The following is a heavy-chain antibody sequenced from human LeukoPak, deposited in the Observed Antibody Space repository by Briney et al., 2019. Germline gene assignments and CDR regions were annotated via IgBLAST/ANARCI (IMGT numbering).Heavy chain of an antibody. J-gene: IGHJ4*02. D-gene: IGHD3-16*01. V-gene: IGHV1-2*02. CDR1: GYTFSGHY. CDR2: INAESGET. Sequence: ASVKVSCKASGYTFSGHYMHWIRQAPGQGLEWMGWINAESGETKYAQKFRGRVTITADKSTRTAYMELSSLRSEDTAVYYCARDNDSRDPPHFDYWGQGTLVTVSS. CDR3: ARDNDSRDPPHFDY.